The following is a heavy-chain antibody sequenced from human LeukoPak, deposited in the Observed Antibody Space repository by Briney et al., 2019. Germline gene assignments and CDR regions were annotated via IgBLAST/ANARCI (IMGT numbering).Heavy chain of an antibody. Sequence: GGSLRLSCTASGFTVSSNDMNWVRQAPGKGLEWVGRIKSAIDGGATDYAAPVQGRFTISRDDSQATLYLQMNGLRTEDTAVYYCTTGGDVIVAGTRAFDIWGQGTMVTVSS. V-gene: IGHV3-15*07. CDR2: IKSAIDGGAT. D-gene: IGHD5-12*01. CDR1: GFTVSSND. J-gene: IGHJ3*02. CDR3: TTGGDVIVAGTRAFDI.